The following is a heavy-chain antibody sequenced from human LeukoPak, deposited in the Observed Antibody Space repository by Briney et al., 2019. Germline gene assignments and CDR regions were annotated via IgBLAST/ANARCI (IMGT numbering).Heavy chain of an antibody. V-gene: IGHV4-59*01. J-gene: IGHJ4*02. CDR1: GGSLSSYY. CDR2: IYYRGST. CDR3: ARDYGGKFDY. D-gene: IGHD4-23*01. Sequence: KPSETLSLTCTVSGGSLSSYYWSWIRQPPGKGLEWIGYIYYRGSTNYNPSLKSRLTMSVDTSKNQFSLKLSSVTAADTAVYYCARDYGGKFDYWGQGTLVTVSS.